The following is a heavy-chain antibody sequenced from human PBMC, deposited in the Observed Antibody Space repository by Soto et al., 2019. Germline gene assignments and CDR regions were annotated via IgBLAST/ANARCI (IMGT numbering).Heavy chain of an antibody. Sequence: PGESLKISFKGSGYTFTSYWIGWERQMSGKGLEWMGIIYPGESDTRYSPSCQGQVTISADKSINTAYLQWNSLKASDSARYYCARPGSCYSGYFDYWGQGTLVTVSS. D-gene: IGHD2-15*01. V-gene: IGHV5-51*01. J-gene: IGHJ4*02. CDR2: IYPGESDT. CDR3: ARPGSCYSGYFDY. CDR1: GYTFTSYW.